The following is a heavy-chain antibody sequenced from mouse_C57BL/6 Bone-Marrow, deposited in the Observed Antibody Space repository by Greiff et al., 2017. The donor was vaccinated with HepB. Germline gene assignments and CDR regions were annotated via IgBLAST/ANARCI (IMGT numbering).Heavy chain of an antibody. J-gene: IGHJ2*01. CDR1: GYTFTSYG. CDR3: AKAYYKGDLDY. Sequence: LVESGAELARPGASVKLSCKASGYTFTSYGISWVKQRTGQGLEWIGEINPRSGNTNYNEKFTGKATLTADKSSSTAYMELRSLTSEDSAVYFCAKAYYKGDLDYWGQGTTLTVSS. CDR2: INPRSGNT. D-gene: IGHD2-12*01. V-gene: IGHV1-81*01.